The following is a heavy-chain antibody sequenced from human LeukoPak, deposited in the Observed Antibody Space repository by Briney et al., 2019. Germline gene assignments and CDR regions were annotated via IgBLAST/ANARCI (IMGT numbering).Heavy chain of an antibody. J-gene: IGHJ4*02. V-gene: IGHV4-30-2*01. CDR1: GGSISSGGYS. CDR2: IYHSGST. CDR3: ARAGGRSPGGVDY. D-gene: IGHD2-15*01. Sequence: PSETLSLTCAVSGGSISSGGYSWSWIRQPPGKGPEWIGHIYHSGSTYYNPSLKSRVTISVDRSKNQFSLKLSSVTAADTAVYYCARAGGRSPGGVDYWGQGTLVTVSS.